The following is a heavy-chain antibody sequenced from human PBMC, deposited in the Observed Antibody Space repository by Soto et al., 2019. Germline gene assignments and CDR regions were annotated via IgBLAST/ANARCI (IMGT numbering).Heavy chain of an antibody. CDR1: GASISSVDYY. V-gene: IGHV4-30-4*01. CDR2: IYYSGST. CDR3: ATTPIRGAFDV. D-gene: IGHD5-12*01. Sequence: PSETLSLTCSVSGASISSVDYYWNWIRQPPGKGLEFIGYIYYSGSTDYTPSLKSRLSISVDTSKNQFSLKLTSVTAADTAVYYCATTPIRGAFDVWGQGTMVTV. J-gene: IGHJ3*01.